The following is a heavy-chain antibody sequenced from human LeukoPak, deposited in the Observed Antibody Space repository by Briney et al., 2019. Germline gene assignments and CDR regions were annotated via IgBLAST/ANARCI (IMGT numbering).Heavy chain of an antibody. D-gene: IGHD1-26*01. CDR3: TRVNLRGSNYNWFDP. CDR1: GGTFNSHI. V-gene: IGHV1-69*08. CDR2: ITPVIGTT. Sequence: SVKVSCKTSGGTFNSHIFGWVRQAPGQGLEWMGRITPVIGTTKYAQKFQGRATISADKFTTTVYMELSSLSSEDTAVYYCTRVNLRGSNYNWFDPWGQGTQVIVSS. J-gene: IGHJ5*02.